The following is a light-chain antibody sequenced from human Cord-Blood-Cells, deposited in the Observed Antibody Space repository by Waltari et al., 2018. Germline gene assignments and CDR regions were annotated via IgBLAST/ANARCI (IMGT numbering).Light chain of an antibody. J-gene: IGKJ4*01. CDR2: GAS. Sequence: EIVMPQSPATLSVSPGERATLSCRASQSVSSNLAWYQQKPGQAPRLLIDGASTRATGIPARVSGSGSGTEFTLTISSLQSEDFAVYYCQQYNNWPPLTFGGGTKVEIK. CDR1: QSVSSN. CDR3: QQYNNWPPLT. V-gene: IGKV3-15*01.